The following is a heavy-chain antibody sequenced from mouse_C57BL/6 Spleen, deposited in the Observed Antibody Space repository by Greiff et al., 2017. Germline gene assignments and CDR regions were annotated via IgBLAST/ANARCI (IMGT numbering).Heavy chain of an antibody. CDR2: IDPSDSYT. Sequence: QVQLQQPGAELVMPGASVKLSCKASGYTFTSYWMHWVKQRPGQGLEWIGEIDPSDSYTNYNQKFKGKSTLTVDKSSSTAYMQLSSLTSEDSAVYYCARYVGYFDDGGQGTTLTVSS. V-gene: IGHV1-69*01. CDR3: ARYVGYFDD. J-gene: IGHJ2*01. CDR1: GYTFTSYW.